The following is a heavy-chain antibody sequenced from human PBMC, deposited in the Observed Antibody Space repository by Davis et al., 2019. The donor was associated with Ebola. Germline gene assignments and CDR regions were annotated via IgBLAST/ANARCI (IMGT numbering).Heavy chain of an antibody. CDR3: ARDATIFGVVIFYYGMDV. Sequence: GESLKISCAASGFTFSDYYMSWIRQAPGKGLEWVSYISSSGSTIYYADSVKGRFTISRDNAKNSLYLQMNSLRAEDTAVYYCARDATIFGVVIFYYGMDVWGKGTTVTVSS. J-gene: IGHJ6*04. D-gene: IGHD3-3*01. CDR1: GFTFSDYY. V-gene: IGHV3-11*01. CDR2: ISSSGSTI.